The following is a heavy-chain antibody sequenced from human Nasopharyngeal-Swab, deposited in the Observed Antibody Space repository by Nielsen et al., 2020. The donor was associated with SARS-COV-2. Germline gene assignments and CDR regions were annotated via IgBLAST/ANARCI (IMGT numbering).Heavy chain of an antibody. CDR2: INHSGST. V-gene: IGHV4-34*01. Sequence: GSLRLSCAVYGGFFSGYYWSWIRQPPGKGLEWIGEINHSGSTNYNPSLKSRVTISVDTSKNQFSVKLSSVTAADTAVYYCARASSWAYYYYGMDVWGQGTTVTVSS. CDR1: GGFFSGYY. D-gene: IGHD6-13*01. CDR3: ARASSWAYYYYGMDV. J-gene: IGHJ6*02.